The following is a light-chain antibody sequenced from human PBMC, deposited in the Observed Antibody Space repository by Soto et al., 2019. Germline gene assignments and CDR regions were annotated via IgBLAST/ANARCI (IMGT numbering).Light chain of an antibody. CDR2: GAS. CDR1: QSVSSSY. V-gene: IGKV3D-20*02. J-gene: IGKJ4*01. CDR3: QQRSDWPLT. Sequence: EIVLSQSPGTLSLSPGERATLSCRASQSVSSSYLAWYQQKPGQAPRLLIYGASNRVSGIPATFTGSGSGTDFTLTISSLEPEDFAVYYCQQRSDWPLTFGGGTKVDI.